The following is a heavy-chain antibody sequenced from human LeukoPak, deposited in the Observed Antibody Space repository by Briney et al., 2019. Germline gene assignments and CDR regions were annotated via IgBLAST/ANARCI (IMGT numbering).Heavy chain of an antibody. V-gene: IGHV3-9*01. CDR1: GFTFDDYA. CDR3: AKDISSGWYFLDY. J-gene: IGHJ4*02. CDR2: ISWNSGSI. D-gene: IGHD6-19*01. Sequence: GGSLRLSCAASGFTFDDYAMHWVRQAPGKGLERVSGISWNSGSIGYADSVKGRFTISRDNAKNSLYLQMNSLRAEDTALYYCAKDISSGWYFLDYWGQGTLVTVSS.